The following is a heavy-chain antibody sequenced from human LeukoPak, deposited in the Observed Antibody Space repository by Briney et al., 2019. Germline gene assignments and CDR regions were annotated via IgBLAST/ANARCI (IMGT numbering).Heavy chain of an antibody. CDR1: GGSISSYY. Sequence: SETLSLTCTVSGGSISSYYWSWIRQPPGKGLEWIGYIYYSGSTNYNPSLKSRVTISVDTSKNQFSLKLSSVTAADTAVYYCARWYSSGWHGHQRRNWFDPWGQGTLVTVSS. CDR2: IYYSGST. D-gene: IGHD6-19*01. V-gene: IGHV4-59*01. J-gene: IGHJ5*02. CDR3: ARWYSSGWHGHQRRNWFDP.